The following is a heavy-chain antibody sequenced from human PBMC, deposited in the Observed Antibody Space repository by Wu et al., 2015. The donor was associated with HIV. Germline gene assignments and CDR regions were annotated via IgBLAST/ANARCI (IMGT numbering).Heavy chain of an antibody. J-gene: IGHJ4*02. D-gene: IGHD2-8*02. Sequence: QVQVVQSATEVKKPGASVKVSCKASGYTFTAAYIHWVRQVPGQGLEWMGSINPNSGGANYAQNVQGRVTITRDKSISTAYMELNTLRSDDTAVYYCAAVYCTGGICYLGYWGQGTLLIVSS. CDR2: INPNSGGA. CDR3: AAVYCTGGICYLGY. CDR1: GYTFTAAY. V-gene: IGHV1-2*02.